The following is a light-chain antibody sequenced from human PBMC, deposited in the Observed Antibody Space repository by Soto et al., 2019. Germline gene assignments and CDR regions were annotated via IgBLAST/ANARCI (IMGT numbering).Light chain of an antibody. J-gene: IGLJ2*01. V-gene: IGLV2-23*03. CDR3: CSYGGFSTVVI. CDR1: SSDVGAYNL. CDR2: EGS. Sequence: QSALTQPASVSGSPGQSITISCTGTSSDVGAYNLVSWYQHHPGKAPKLLIFEGSKRPSGVSNRFSGSKSGNTASLTISGLQAEDEADYHCCSYGGFSTVVIFGGGTKVTVL.